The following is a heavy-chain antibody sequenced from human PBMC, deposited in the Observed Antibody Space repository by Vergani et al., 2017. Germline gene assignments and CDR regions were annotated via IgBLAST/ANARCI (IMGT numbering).Heavy chain of an antibody. D-gene: IGHD2-21*01. J-gene: IGHJ4*02. CDR2: ISSSSSYI. CDR1: GFTFSSYS. V-gene: IGHV3-21*01. CDR3: AGVDGCGGDCSDDY. Sequence: EVQLVESGGGLVKPGGSLRLSCAASGFTFSSYSMNWVRQAPGKGLEWVSSISSSSSYIYYADSVKGRFTISRDNAKNSLYLQMNSLRAEDTAVYYCAGVDGCGGDCSDDYWGQGTLVTVSS.